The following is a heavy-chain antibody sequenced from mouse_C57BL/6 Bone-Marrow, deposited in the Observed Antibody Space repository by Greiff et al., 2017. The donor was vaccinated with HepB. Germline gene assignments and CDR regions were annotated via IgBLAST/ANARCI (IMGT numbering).Heavy chain of an antibody. D-gene: IGHD1-1*01. CDR1: GSTFTSYW. Sequence: VQLQQSGPVLARPGASVKMSCKTSGSTFTSYWMHWVNQRPGQGLEWIGAIYPGNSDTSYNQKFKGKAKLTAVTSASTAYMELSSLTNEDSAVYYCTRGGLLRFDYWGQGTTLTVSS. V-gene: IGHV1-5*01. J-gene: IGHJ2*01. CDR2: IYPGNSDT. CDR3: TRGGLLRFDY.